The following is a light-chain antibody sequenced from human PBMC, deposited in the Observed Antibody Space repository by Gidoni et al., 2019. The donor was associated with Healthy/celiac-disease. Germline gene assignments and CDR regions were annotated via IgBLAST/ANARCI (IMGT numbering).Light chain of an antibody. CDR2: WAS. CDR3: QQYYSIPYT. CDR1: QSVLYSSNNKNY. Sequence: DIVMTQSPDSLAVSLGERATSNCKSRQSVLYSSNNKNYLAWYQQKPGQPPKLLIYWASTRESGVPDRFSGSGSGTDFTLTISSLQAEDVAVYYCQQYYSIPYTFDQGTKLEIK. V-gene: IGKV4-1*01. J-gene: IGKJ2*01.